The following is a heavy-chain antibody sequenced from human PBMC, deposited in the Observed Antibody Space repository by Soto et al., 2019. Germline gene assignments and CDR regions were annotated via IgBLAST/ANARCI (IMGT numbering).Heavy chain of an antibody. D-gene: IGHD1-7*01. CDR3: ASRDPGTSVDD. Sequence: AETRSLTTAAAGGLLAINDLWTCVRQPPGQGWEWIGELYRTGSTNYNPSLKSRVTIPLDKSENQFSLKVTPLTAEDTAVYYSASRDPGTSVDDWGQGTLVTDS. J-gene: IGHJ4*02. CDR1: GGLLAINDL. CDR2: LYRTGST. V-gene: IGHV4-4*02.